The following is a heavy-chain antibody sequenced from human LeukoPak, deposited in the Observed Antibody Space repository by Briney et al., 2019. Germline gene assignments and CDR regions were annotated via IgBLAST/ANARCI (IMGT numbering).Heavy chain of an antibody. Sequence: GGSLRLSRAASGFTFSSYAMSWVRQAPGKGLEWVSGISGSGGSTYYADFVKGRFTISRDNSKNTLYLQMNSLRAEDTAVYYCAKDGYSSGNMIDYWGQGTLVTVSS. J-gene: IGHJ4*02. V-gene: IGHV3-23*01. D-gene: IGHD6-19*01. CDR2: ISGSGGST. CDR1: GFTFSSYA. CDR3: AKDGYSSGNMIDY.